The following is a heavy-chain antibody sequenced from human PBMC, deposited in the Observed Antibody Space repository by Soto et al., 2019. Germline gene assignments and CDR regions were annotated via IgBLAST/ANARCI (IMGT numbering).Heavy chain of an antibody. CDR1: GFSLSTSGVG. J-gene: IGHJ5*02. CDR2: IYWDDDK. D-gene: IGHD5-18*01. CDR3: AHSPDTAMALDT. V-gene: IGHV2-5*02. Sequence: QITLKESGPTLMKPTQTLTLTCTFSGFSLSTSGVGVGWIRQPPGKALEWLALIYWDDDKRYSPSLRSRLTIPKAPAKNQVVLTLTNMDHVDTATYYCAHSPDTAMALDTWGQGTLVTVSS.